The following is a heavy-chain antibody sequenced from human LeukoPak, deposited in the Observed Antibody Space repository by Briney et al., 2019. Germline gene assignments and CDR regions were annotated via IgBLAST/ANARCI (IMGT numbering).Heavy chain of an antibody. J-gene: IGHJ4*02. V-gene: IGHV3-30-3*01. Sequence: PGRSLRLSCAASGFTFSSYAMHWVRQAPGKGLEWVAVISYDGSNKYYADSVKGRFTISRDNSENTLYLQMNSLRAEDTAVYYCARDFTFGGVIAALDYWGQGTLVTVSS. D-gene: IGHD3-16*02. CDR3: ARDFTFGGVIAALDY. CDR1: GFTFSSYA. CDR2: ISYDGSNK.